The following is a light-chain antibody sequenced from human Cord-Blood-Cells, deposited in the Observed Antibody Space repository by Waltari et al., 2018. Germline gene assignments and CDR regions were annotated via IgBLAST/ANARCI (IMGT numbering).Light chain of an antibody. CDR2: RNN. J-gene: IGLJ3*02. CDR3: AAWDDSLSGNWV. CDR1: SSNIGSNY. V-gene: IGLV1-47*01. Sequence: QSVLTQPPSASGTPGQRVTISCSGSSSNIGSNYVYWYQHPPGPAPKLLIYRNNQRPSGVPDRFSGSKSGNSASLAISGLRCEDEADYYCAAWDDSLSGNWVFGGGTKLTVL.